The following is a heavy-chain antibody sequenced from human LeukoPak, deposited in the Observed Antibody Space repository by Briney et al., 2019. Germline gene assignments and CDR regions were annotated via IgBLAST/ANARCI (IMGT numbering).Heavy chain of an antibody. V-gene: IGHV4-38-2*01. CDR3: ARRDYDFWSGPANNFDY. J-gene: IGHJ4*02. D-gene: IGHD3-3*01. CDR1: GYPISSGYY. CDR2: IYHSGST. Sequence: SETLSLTCAVSGYPISSGYYWGWLRQPPGKGLGWIGSIYHSGSTYYNPPLKSRVTLPVNTTNNQFSLKLSPVAAADTAVYYCARRDYDFWSGPANNFDYWGQGTLVTVSS.